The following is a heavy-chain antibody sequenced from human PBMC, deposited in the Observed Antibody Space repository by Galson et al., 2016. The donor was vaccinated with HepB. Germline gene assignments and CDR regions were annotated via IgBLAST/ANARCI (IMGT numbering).Heavy chain of an antibody. CDR1: GYTLTSYY. CDR3: ARGGGKTSTMDV. D-gene: IGHD3-16*01. Sequence: QSGAEVKKPGASVKVSCKASGYTLTSYYMNWVRQAPGQGLEWMGMINPTGGSTTYAQKFQGRVTMTRDTSTSTVYMELSSLRTEDTAVYYCARGGGKTSTMDVWGQGTTVTVSS. J-gene: IGHJ6*02. V-gene: IGHV1-46*01. CDR2: INPTGGST.